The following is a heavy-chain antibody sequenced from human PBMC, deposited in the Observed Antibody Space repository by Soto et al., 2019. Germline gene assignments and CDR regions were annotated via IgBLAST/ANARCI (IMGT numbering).Heavy chain of an antibody. Sequence: QVQLVQYGAEVKKPGASVKVSCKASGYTFPSSGISWVRQAPGQGIEWMGWISAYNGNTNDAQKLKGRVTMTTDTSTSTAYMELRSLRSDDTAVYYCARVYRITMVRGELSEYWGQGTLVTVSS. D-gene: IGHD3-10*01. CDR3: ARVYRITMVRGELSEY. CDR1: GYTFPSSG. V-gene: IGHV1-18*01. CDR2: ISAYNGNT. J-gene: IGHJ4*02.